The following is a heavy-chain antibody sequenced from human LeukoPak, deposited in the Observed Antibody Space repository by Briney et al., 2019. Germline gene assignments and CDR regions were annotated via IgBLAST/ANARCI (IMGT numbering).Heavy chain of an antibody. J-gene: IGHJ5*02. CDR2: IYYSGST. Sequence: WETLSLTCTVSGGSVSSGSYYWGWIRQPPGKGLEWIGNIYYSGSTNYNPSLKSRVTISVDTSKNQFSLKLSSVTAADTAVYYCARAFSSSWLEARWFDPWGQGTLVTVSS. V-gene: IGHV4-61*01. D-gene: IGHD6-13*01. CDR1: GGSVSSGSYY. CDR3: ARAFSSSWLEARWFDP.